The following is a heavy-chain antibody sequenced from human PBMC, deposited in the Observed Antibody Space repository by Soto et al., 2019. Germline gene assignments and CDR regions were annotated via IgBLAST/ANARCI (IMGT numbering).Heavy chain of an antibody. J-gene: IGHJ6*02. Sequence: LRLSCAASGFTFSSYAMSWVRQAPGKGLEWVSAISGSGGSTYYADSVKGRFTMSRDNSKNTLFLQMNSLRAEDTAVYYCARGPRAPPPHDYGMDVWGQGTTVTVSS. CDR2: ISGSGGST. CDR3: ARGPRAPPPHDYGMDV. CDR1: GFTFSSYA. V-gene: IGHV3-23*01.